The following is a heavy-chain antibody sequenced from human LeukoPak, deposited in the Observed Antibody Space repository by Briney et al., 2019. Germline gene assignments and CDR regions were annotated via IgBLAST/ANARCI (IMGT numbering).Heavy chain of an antibody. J-gene: IGHJ4*02. V-gene: IGHV4-34*01. CDR2: INHSGST. CDR1: GGSFSGYY. CDR3: ARVAYDFWSGYWSRIDY. Sequence: SETLSLTCAVYGGSFSGYYWSWIRQPPGKGLEWIGEINHSGSTNYNPSLKSRLTISVDTSKNQFSLKLSSVTAADTAVYYCARVAYDFWSGYWSRIDYWGQGTLVTVSS. D-gene: IGHD3-3*01.